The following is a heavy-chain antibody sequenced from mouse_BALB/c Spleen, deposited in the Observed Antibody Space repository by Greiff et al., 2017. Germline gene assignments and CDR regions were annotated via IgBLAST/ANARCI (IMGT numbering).Heavy chain of an antibody. V-gene: IGHV2-6-7*01. D-gene: IGHD2-1*01. J-gene: IGHJ3*01. CDR1: GFSLTGYG. CDR3: ARGRSRTWSLLGDY. CDR2: IWGDGST. Sequence: VKLVESGPGLVAPSQSLSITCTVSGFSLTGYGVNWVRQPPGKGLEWLGMIWGDGSTDYYSALKSRLSIIKDNSKSHVFLKMNSLQTDDTARYYCARGRSRTWSLLGDYWGQGTLVTVSA.